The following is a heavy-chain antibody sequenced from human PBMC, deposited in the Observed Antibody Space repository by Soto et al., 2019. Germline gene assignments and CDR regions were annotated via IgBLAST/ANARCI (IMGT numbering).Heavy chain of an antibody. CDR2: IYWNDDK. CDR1: GFSLSTSGVG. V-gene: IGHV2-5*01. Sequence: QITLKESGPTLVKPTQTLTLTCTFSGFSLSTSGVGVGWIRQPPGKALEWLALIYWNDDKRYSPSLKSRLTITKDTSKNQVVLTMTNMDPVDTATYYCAHRGEDSDSSGYYSPPFDYWGQGTLVTVSS. D-gene: IGHD3-22*01. CDR3: AHRGEDSDSSGYYSPPFDY. J-gene: IGHJ4*02.